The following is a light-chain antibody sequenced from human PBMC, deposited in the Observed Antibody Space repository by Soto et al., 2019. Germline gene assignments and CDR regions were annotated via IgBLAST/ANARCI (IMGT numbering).Light chain of an antibody. CDR3: QQYDNLPRYT. CDR1: QDISNF. V-gene: IGKV1-33*01. CDR2: GAS. J-gene: IGKJ2*01. Sequence: DVPMTQSPSSLSASVGDRVTITCQANQDISNFLNWYQQKPGKAPKLLIYGASNLQTGVPPRFSGSGSGTDFTFTIISLQPEDVATYYCQQYDNLPRYTFGQGTKLEIK.